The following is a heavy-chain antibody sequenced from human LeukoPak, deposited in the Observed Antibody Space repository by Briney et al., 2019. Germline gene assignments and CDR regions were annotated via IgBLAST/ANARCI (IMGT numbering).Heavy chain of an antibody. J-gene: IGHJ6*02. D-gene: IGHD1-1*01. CDR2: IYYSGST. Sequence: PSETLSLTCTVSGGSISSRSYYWGWIRQPPGKGLEWIGYIYYSGSTYYNPSLKSRVTISVDTSKNQFSLKLSSVTAADTAVYYCARDRYGPPDYYYYGMDVWGQGTTVTVSS. V-gene: IGHV4-39*07. CDR1: GGSISSRSYY. CDR3: ARDRYGPPDYYYYGMDV.